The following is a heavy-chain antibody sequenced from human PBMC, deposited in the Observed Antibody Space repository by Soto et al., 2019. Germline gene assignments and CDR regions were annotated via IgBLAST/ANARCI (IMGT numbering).Heavy chain of an antibody. Sequence: ASVKVSCKASGYTFINYDISWVRQATGQGLEWMGWMNPGSGKTGYANKFQGRVTMTRDASTSTAHLELSSLTSEDTAVYYCARMASSGTLNWFDPWGQGTLVTSPQ. CDR1: GYTFINYD. V-gene: IGHV1-8*02. CDR2: MNPGSGKT. J-gene: IGHJ5*02. CDR3: ARMASSGTLNWFDP.